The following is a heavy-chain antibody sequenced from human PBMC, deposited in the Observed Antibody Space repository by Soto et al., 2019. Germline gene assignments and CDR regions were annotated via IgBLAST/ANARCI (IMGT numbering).Heavy chain of an antibody. CDR3: AIVQGRFLPLAAGY. Sequence: QVQLVESGGGVVQPGRSLRLSCAASGFTFSSYAMHWVRQAPGKGLEWVAVISYDGSNKYYADSVKGRFTISRDNSKNTLYLQMNSLRAEYTAVYYCAIVQGRFLPLAAGYWGQGTLVTVSS. CDR2: ISYDGSNK. CDR1: GFTFSSYA. D-gene: IGHD3-3*01. V-gene: IGHV3-30-3*01. J-gene: IGHJ4*02.